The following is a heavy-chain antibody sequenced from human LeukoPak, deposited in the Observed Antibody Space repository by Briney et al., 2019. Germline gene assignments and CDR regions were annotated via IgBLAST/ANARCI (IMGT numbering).Heavy chain of an antibody. D-gene: IGHD1-26*01. Sequence: SVKVSCKASGYTFTSYGVSWVRQAPGQGLEWMGGIIPIFGTANYAQKFQGRVTITADKSTSTAYMELSSLRSEDTAVYYCARPRIVGAYDAFDIWGQGTMVTVSS. CDR2: IIPIFGTA. CDR3: ARPRIVGAYDAFDI. V-gene: IGHV1-69*06. J-gene: IGHJ3*02. CDR1: GYTFTSYG.